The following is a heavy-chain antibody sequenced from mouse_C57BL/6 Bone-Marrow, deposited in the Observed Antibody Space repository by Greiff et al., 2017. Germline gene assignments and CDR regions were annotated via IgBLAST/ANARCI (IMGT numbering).Heavy chain of an antibody. Sequence: LVESGAELARPGASVKLSCKASGYTFTSYGISWVKQRTGQGLEWIGEIYPRSGNNYYNEKFKGKATLTADKSSSTAYMELRSLTSDDSAVYFCAREGGYDEEAWFAYWGQGTLVTVSA. CDR1: GYTFTSYG. CDR3: AREGGYDEEAWFAY. CDR2: IYPRSGNN. D-gene: IGHD2-2*01. J-gene: IGHJ3*01. V-gene: IGHV1-81*01.